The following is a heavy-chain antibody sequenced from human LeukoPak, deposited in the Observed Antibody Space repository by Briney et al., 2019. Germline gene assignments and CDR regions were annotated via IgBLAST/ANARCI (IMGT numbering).Heavy chain of an antibody. V-gene: IGHV3-64D*06. J-gene: IGHJ3*01. Sequence: GGSLRLSCSASGFPFNTYAIHWVRQAPGKGLEYVAGISSNGDNTDFADSAKGRFTISRDNSKSTLFLQMNSLRAEDTAVYFCTRDSALLGVAFDLWGQXXVXTVSS. D-gene: IGHD2-15*01. CDR2: ISSNGDNT. CDR1: GFPFNTYA. CDR3: TRDSALLGVAFDL.